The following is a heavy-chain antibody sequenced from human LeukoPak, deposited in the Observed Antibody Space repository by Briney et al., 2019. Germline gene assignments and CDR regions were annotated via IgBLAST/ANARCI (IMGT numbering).Heavy chain of an antibody. CDR3: ASWSCSGGSCYPYYMDV. CDR2: INHSGST. V-gene: IGHV4-34*01. D-gene: IGHD2-15*01. J-gene: IGHJ6*03. CDR1: GGSFSGYY. Sequence: SETLSLTCAVYGGSFSGYYWSWIRQPPGKGLEWIGEINHSGSTNYNPSLKSRVTISVDTSKNQFSLKLSSVTAADTAVYYCASWSCSGGSCYPYYMDVWGKGTTVTVPS.